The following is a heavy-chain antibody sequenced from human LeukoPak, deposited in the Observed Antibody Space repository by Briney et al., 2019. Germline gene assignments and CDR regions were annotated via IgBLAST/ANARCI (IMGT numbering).Heavy chain of an antibody. J-gene: IGHJ4*02. CDR1: GGSISSYY. D-gene: IGHD1-14*01. CDR2: IYYSGST. CDR3: ARGSFLTTDY. Sequence: SETLSLTCTVSGGSISSYYWSWIRQPPGKGLEWIGYIYYSGSTNYNPSLKSRVTISVDTSKNQFSLKLSSVTAADTAVYYRARGSFLTTDYWGQGTLVTVSS. V-gene: IGHV4-59*01.